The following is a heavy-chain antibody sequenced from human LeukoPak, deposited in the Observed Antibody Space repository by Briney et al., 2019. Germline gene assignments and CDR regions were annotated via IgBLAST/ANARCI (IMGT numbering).Heavy chain of an antibody. D-gene: IGHD3-22*01. V-gene: IGHV4-4*07. CDR1: GGSIISNY. Sequence: SETLSLTCTVSGGSIISNYWSWIRQSAGTGLEWIGRIHGSGITDYNPSLKSRVTMSLDTSRKQFSLRLTSVTAADTAVYYCARLKFYDSTGYSPGYYMDVWGKGTTVSVFS. CDR3: ARLKFYDSTGYSPGYYMDV. CDR2: IHGSGIT. J-gene: IGHJ6*03.